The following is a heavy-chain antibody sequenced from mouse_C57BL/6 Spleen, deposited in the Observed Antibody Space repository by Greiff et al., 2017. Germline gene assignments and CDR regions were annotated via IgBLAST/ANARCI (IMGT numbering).Heavy chain of an antibody. CDR1: GFSLTSYG. CDR2: IWSGGST. J-gene: IGHJ1*03. Sequence: QVQLQQSGPGLVQPSQSLSITCTVSGFSLTSYGVHWVRQSPEKGLEWLGVIWSGGSTDYNAAFISRLSISKDNSKSQVFFKMNSLQADDTAIYYVARTGGNYGDWYFDVWGTGTTVTVSS. CDR3: ARTGGNYGDWYFDV. V-gene: IGHV2-2*01. D-gene: IGHD2-1*01.